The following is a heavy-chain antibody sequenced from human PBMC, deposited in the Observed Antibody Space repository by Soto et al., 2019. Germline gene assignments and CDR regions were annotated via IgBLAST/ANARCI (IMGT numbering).Heavy chain of an antibody. D-gene: IGHD3-22*01. J-gene: IGHJ4*02. CDR3: ARGDGDRYDGNGYLGRH. CDR1: GFPFSRYW. V-gene: IGHV3-74*01. Sequence: EVQLVESGGGLVQPGESLTLSCAASGFPFSRYWMHWVRQAPGKGLVWVSRVKSDGSGTYYADSVQDRFTISRDNARNTLYVQMNRLKVEDTAVYFCARGDGDRYDGNGYLGRHWGQGTLVTVSS. CDR2: VKSDGSGT.